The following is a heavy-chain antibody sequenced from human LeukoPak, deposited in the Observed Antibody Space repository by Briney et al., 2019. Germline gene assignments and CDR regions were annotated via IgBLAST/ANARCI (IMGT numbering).Heavy chain of an antibody. D-gene: IGHD3-3*01. CDR3: ARDTFWSGYYDY. V-gene: IGHV4-4*07. CDR2: MYTSGST. J-gene: IGHJ4*02. CDR1: GGSISAYY. Sequence: SETLSLTCSVSGGSISAYYWNWIRQPAGKGLEWIGRMYTSGSTNYNPSLKSRVTMSVDTTKNQFSLKLNSVTAADTAVYYCARDTFWSGYYDYWGQGTLVTVSS.